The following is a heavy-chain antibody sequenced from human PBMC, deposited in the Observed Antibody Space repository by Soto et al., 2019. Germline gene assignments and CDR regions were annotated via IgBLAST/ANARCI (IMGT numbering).Heavy chain of an antibody. V-gene: IGHV4-31*03. D-gene: IGHD3-16*01. CDR3: ARVGGIHRFGP. J-gene: IGHJ5*02. Sequence: QVQLQESGPGLVKPSQTLSLTCTVSGGSISSGGYYWSWIRQHPGKGLEWIGYIYYSGSTYYNPSPQGRVTISVDTAKEQFPLKLSSVAAADTAVYFCARVGGIHRFGPRGPGTPVPVSS. CDR2: IYYSGST. CDR1: GGSISSGGYY.